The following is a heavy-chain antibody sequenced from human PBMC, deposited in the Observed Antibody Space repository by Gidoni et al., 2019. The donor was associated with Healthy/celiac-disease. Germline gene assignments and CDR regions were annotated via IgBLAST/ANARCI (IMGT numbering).Heavy chain of an antibody. V-gene: IGHV3-30*18. CDR2: ISYDGSNK. J-gene: IGHJ6*03. Sequence: QVQLVESGGGVVQPGRSLRLSCAASGFTCSSYGMHWARQAPGKGLEWVAVISYDGSNKYYADSVKGRFTISRDNSKNTLYLQMNRLRAEDTAVYYCAKGARGVGEEISYYYYYYMDVWGKGTTVTVSS. CDR1: GFTCSSYG. D-gene: IGHD3-10*01. CDR3: AKGARGVGEEISYYYYYYMDV.